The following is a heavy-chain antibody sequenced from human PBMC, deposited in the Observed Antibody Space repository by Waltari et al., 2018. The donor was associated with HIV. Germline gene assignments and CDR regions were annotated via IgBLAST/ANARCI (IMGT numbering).Heavy chain of an antibody. CDR1: GDSLINYY. J-gene: IGHJ6*02. V-gene: IGHV4-59*08. CDR2: SFYGGDT. CDR3: ARPIRGSGVGAFHV. Sequence: QVHPQESGPGLVKPSEALSLTCSVAGDSLINYYWSWVRQSPEKGLVWIGCSFYGGDTNYIPSLKSRATLSIAPSASQLSLKINSVTAADSGVYYCARPIRGSGVGAFHVWGQGTTVIVSS. D-gene: IGHD1-26*01.